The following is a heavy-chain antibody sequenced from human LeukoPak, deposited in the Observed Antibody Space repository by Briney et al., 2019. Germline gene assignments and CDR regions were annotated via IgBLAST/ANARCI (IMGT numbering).Heavy chain of an antibody. CDR1: GYTFTSYG. J-gene: IGHJ5*02. D-gene: IGHD3-10*01. Sequence: ASVKVSCKASGYTFTSYGISWVRQATGQGLEWMGWMNPNSGNTGYAQKFQGRVTMTRNTSISTAYMELSSLRSEDTAVYYCARGGELWFGETEFDPWGQGTLVTVSS. CDR2: MNPNSGNT. V-gene: IGHV1-8*02. CDR3: ARGGELWFGETEFDP.